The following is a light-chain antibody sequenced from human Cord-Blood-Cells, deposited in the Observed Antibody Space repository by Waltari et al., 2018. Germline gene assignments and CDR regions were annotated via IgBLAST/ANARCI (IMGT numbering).Light chain of an antibody. CDR3: CSYAGSSTFV. CDR1: SSDVGSYNL. J-gene: IGLJ1*01. CDR2: EGS. V-gene: IGLV2-23*01. Sequence: QSALTQPASVSGSPGQSITIPCTGTSSDVGSYNLVSWYQQHPGKAPKLMIYEGSKRPSGVSNRFSGSKSGNTASLTISGLQAEDEADYYCCSYAGSSTFVFVTGTKVTVL.